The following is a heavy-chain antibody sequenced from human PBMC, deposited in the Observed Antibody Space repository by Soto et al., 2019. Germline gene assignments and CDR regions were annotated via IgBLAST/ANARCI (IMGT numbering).Heavy chain of an antibody. J-gene: IGHJ5*02. CDR1: GFTFRNYA. CDR3: AKDVVDRGVTS. D-gene: IGHD2-8*01. CDR2: ITDSGSST. Sequence: EVQVLESGGGLVQPGGSLRLSCAASGFTFRNYAMTWVRQAPGQGLEYVSSITDSGSSTYYADSVKGRFTISRDNSKNTLYLPMNSLRAEDTAVYYCAKDVVDRGVTSWGQGTLVTVSS. V-gene: IGHV3-23*01.